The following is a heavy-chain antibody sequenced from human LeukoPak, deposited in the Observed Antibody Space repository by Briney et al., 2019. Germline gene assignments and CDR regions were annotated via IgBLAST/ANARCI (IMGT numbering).Heavy chain of an antibody. Sequence: SETLSLTCAVSGGSIGSGGYSWSWIRQPPGKGLEWIGYIYHRGSTYYNPSLKSRVTISVDRSKNQFSLKLSSVTAADTAVYYCARGSTTGPDYHYGMDVWGQGTTVTVSS. J-gene: IGHJ6*02. CDR2: IYHRGST. D-gene: IGHD1-1*01. CDR1: GGSIGSGGYS. CDR3: ARGSTTGPDYHYGMDV. V-gene: IGHV4-30-2*01.